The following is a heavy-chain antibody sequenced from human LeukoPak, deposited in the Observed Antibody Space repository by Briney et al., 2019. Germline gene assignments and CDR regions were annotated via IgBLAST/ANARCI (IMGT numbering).Heavy chain of an antibody. D-gene: IGHD5-18*01. CDR3: ARVGYSYGYVGY. V-gene: IGHV4-39*07. J-gene: IGHJ4*02. CDR1: GGSISSSSYY. Sequence: SETLSLTCTVSGGSISSSSYYWGWIRQPPGKGREWIGRIYYSGSTYYNPSLKSRVTISVDTSKNQFSLKLSSVTAADTAVYYCARVGYSYGYVGYWGQGTLVTVSS. CDR2: IYYSGST.